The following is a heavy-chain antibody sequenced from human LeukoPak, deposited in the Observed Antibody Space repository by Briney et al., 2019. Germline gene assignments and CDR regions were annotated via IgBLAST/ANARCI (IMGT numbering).Heavy chain of an antibody. Sequence: SETLSLTCAVSGYSISSGYYWGWIRQPPGKGLEWIGSIYHSGSTYHNPSLKSRVTISVDTSKNQFSLKLSSVTAADTAVYYCARVGYCSGGSCRGGYYYYMDVWGKGTTVTVSS. CDR2: IYHSGST. J-gene: IGHJ6*03. CDR3: ARVGYCSGGSCRGGYYYYMDV. D-gene: IGHD2-15*01. V-gene: IGHV4-38-2*01. CDR1: GYSISSGYY.